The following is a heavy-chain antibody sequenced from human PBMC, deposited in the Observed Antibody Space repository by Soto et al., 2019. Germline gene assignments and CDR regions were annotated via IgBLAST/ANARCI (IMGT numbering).Heavy chain of an antibody. CDR2: IKSKTDGGTT. CDR1: GFTFSNAW. CDR3: VPLAYCGGDCYSTPLDY. V-gene: IGHV3-15*07. J-gene: IGHJ4*02. D-gene: IGHD2-21*02. Sequence: GGSLRLSCAASGFTFSNAWMNWVRQAPGKGLEWVGRIKSKTDGGTTDYAAPVKGRFTISRDDSKNTLYLQMNSLKTEDTAVYYCVPLAYCGGDCYSTPLDYWGQGTLVTVSS.